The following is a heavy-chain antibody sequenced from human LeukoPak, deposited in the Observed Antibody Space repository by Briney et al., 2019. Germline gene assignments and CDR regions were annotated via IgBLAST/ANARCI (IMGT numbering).Heavy chain of an antibody. CDR2: INSAGST. V-gene: IGHV3-23*01. D-gene: IGHD4-17*01. CDR1: GFTFDDYA. Sequence: GGSLRLTCAASGFTFDDYAMYWVRQAPGKGLEWVSAINSAGSTYYGDSVRGRFTISRDNSKNVLHLQMNSLRAEDTALYYCAKDQNTVATAPFDYWGLGTLVTVSS. J-gene: IGHJ4*02. CDR3: AKDQNTVATAPFDY.